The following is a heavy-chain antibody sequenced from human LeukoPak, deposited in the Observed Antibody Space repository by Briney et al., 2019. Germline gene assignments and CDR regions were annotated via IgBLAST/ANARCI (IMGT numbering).Heavy chain of an antibody. CDR1: GFTFSSYG. D-gene: IGHD3-10*01. J-gene: IGHJ3*02. V-gene: IGHV3-23*01. CDR2: ISGSGGST. Sequence: PGGSLRLSCAASGFTFSSYGMSWVRQAPGKGLEWVSAISGSGGSTYYADSVKGRFTISRDNSKNTLYLQMNGLRAEDTAVYYCAKDSRWYYYGSGSSTKMALDAFDTWGQGTMVTVSS. CDR3: AKDSRWYYYGSGSSTKMALDAFDT.